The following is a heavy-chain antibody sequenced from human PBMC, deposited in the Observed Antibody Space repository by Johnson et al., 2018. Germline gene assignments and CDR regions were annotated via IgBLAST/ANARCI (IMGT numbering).Heavy chain of an antibody. J-gene: IGHJ3*02. V-gene: IGHV3-53*01. CDR2: IYSGGTT. D-gene: IGHD5-12*01. CDR1: GLTVGSSY. Sequence: VQLVQSGGGLIQPGGSLRLSCAASGLTVGSSYMSWVRQAPGKGLEWVSLIYSGGTTYYAASVKDRFTIPRDNSKNTLYLVMNRLRAEDPAVYHGARSPMTTITDDAFDIWGQGTMVTVSS. CDR3: ARSPMTTITDDAFDI.